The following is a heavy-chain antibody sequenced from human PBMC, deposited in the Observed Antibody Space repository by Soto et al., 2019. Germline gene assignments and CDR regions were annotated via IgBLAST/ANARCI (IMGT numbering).Heavy chain of an antibody. J-gene: IGHJ4*02. CDR2: ISYDGSNK. Sequence: GGSLRLSCAASGFNFSSYGMHWVRQAPGKGLEWVAVISYDGSNKYYADSVKGRFTISRDNSKNTLYLQMNSLRAEDTAVYYCARQYCRSTTCYVGGMDYWGQGTLVTVSS. V-gene: IGHV3-30*03. CDR3: ARQYCRSTTCYVGGMDY. CDR1: GFNFSSYG. D-gene: IGHD2-2*01.